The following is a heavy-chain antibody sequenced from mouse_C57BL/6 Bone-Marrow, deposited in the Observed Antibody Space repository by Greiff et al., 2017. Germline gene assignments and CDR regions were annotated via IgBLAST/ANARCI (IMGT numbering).Heavy chain of an antibody. CDR2: IDPSDSYT. CDR3: ARKGNWVVGFYY. D-gene: IGHD4-1*01. J-gene: IGHJ2*01. CDR1: GFTFTSYW. Sequence: VQLQQPGAELVMPGASVKLSCKASGFTFTSYWMHWVKQRPGQGLEWIGEIDPSDSYTNYNQKFKGKSTLTLDKSSSTAYMQLSSLTSEDSAVYYCARKGNWVVGFYYWGQGTTLTVSS. V-gene: IGHV1-69*01.